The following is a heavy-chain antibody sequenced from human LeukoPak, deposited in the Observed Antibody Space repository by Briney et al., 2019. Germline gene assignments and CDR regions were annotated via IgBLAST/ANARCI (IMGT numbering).Heavy chain of an antibody. J-gene: IGHJ6*03. Sequence: ASVKVSCKASGYTFTSYGISWVQQAPGQGLEWMGWISAYNGNTNYAQKLQGRVTMTTDTSTSTAYMELRSLRSDDTAVYYCARNIMTTVDYYYYYMDVWGKGTTVTVSS. CDR2: ISAYNGNT. D-gene: IGHD4-17*01. V-gene: IGHV1-18*01. CDR1: GYTFTSYG. CDR3: ARNIMTTVDYYYYYMDV.